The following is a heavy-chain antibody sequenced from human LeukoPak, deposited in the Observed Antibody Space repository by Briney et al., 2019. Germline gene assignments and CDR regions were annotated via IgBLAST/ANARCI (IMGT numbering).Heavy chain of an antibody. J-gene: IGHJ5*02. CDR2: IYPGDSNA. CDR3: ARHRISDYDSGVSWCDP. V-gene: IGHV5-51*01. CDR1: GYSFTNYW. Sequence: GESLKISCKGSGYSFTNYWIVWVRQMPGRGLEYMGFIYPGDSNARYSPSFQGQVTISADKSISTAYLQWSSLKASDTAMYYCARHRISDYDSGVSWCDPWGQGTLVTVSS. D-gene: IGHD5-12*01.